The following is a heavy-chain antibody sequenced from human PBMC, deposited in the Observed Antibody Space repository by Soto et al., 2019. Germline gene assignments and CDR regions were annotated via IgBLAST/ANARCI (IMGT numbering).Heavy chain of an antibody. CDR2: LYWNDDK. CDR3: ACRTSCFDY. Sequence: QITLKESGPTLVKPTQTLTLTCTFSGFSLSTSGLGVAWIRQPPGKALEWLAMLYWNDDKRYNPSLRSRLTIGKDTSKQQVVLTMANVDPVDTATYYCACRTSCFDYWGQGTLVTVSS. J-gene: IGHJ4*02. CDR1: GFSLSTSGLG. V-gene: IGHV2-5*01.